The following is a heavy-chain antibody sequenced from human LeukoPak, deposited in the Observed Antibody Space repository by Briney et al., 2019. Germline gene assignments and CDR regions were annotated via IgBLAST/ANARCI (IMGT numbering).Heavy chain of an antibody. CDR3: ARESAARPYYYYYYGMDV. Sequence: GSSVKVSCKASGGTFSSYAISWVRQAPGQGLEWMGRIIPILGIANYAQKFQGRVTITADKSTSTAYMELSSLRSEDTAVYYCARESAARPYYYYYYGMDVWGQGTTVTVSS. J-gene: IGHJ6*02. CDR1: GGTFSSYA. V-gene: IGHV1-69*04. CDR2: IIPILGIA. D-gene: IGHD6-6*01.